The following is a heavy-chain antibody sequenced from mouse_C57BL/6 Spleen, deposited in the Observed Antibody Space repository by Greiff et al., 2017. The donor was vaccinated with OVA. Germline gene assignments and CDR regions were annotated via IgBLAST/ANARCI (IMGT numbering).Heavy chain of an antibody. J-gene: IGHJ2*01. D-gene: IGHD1-2*01. CDR3: ARERTAPFDY. Sequence: VLLQQSGPGLVKPWASVTISCTASGYTFTDYYMYWVKQSHGKSLEWFGDINPNNGGTSYNQKFKGKATLTVDKSSSTAYMELRSLTSEDSAVYYCARERTAPFDYWGQGTTLTVSS. V-gene: IGHV1-26*01. CDR1: GYTFTDYY. CDR2: INPNNGGT.